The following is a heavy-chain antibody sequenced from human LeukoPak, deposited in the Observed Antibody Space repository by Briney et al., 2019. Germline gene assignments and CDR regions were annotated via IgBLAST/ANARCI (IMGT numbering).Heavy chain of an antibody. CDR2: MNPNSGNT. CDR3: VRRRIAARGNWFDP. D-gene: IGHD6-6*01. Sequence: ASVKVSCKASGGTFSSYAISWVRQAPGQGLEWMGWMNPNSGNTGYAQKFQGRVTITRNTSISTAYMELSSLRSEDTAVYYCVRRRIAARGNWFDPWGQGTLVTVSS. J-gene: IGHJ5*02. CDR1: GGTFSSYA. V-gene: IGHV1-8*03.